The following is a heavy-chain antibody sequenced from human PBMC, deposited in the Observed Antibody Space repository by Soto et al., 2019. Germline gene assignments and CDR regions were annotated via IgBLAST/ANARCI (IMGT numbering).Heavy chain of an antibody. J-gene: IGHJ5*02. Sequence: QVQLQQSGPGLVKPSQTLSVTCAISGDSVSSNSSAWNWIRQSPSRGLEWLGRSSSRSKWYTDYPPFAKSRMAIIPDSSSNQSPLQMNSVTPEDTAVYYCARTSAWRDAEFDLWGQGTLVSVSS. CDR2: SSSRSKWYT. V-gene: IGHV6-1*01. CDR1: GDSVSSNSSA. D-gene: IGHD1-26*01. CDR3: ARTSAWRDAEFDL.